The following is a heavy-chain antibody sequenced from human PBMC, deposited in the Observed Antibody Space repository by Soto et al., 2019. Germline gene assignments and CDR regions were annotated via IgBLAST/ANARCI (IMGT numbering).Heavy chain of an antibody. Sequence: GGSLRLSCAASGFTFSSYWMSWVRQAPGKGLEWVVNIKQDGSEKYYVDSVKGRFTISRDNAKNSLYLQMNSLRAEDTAVYYCAREDSSGWYKASFDYWGQGTLVTVSS. CDR3: AREDSSGWYKASFDY. CDR1: GFTFSSYW. J-gene: IGHJ4*02. D-gene: IGHD6-19*01. CDR2: IKQDGSEK. V-gene: IGHV3-7*03.